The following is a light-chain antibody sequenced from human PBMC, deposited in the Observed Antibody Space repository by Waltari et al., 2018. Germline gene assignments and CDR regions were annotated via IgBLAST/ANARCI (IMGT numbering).Light chain of an antibody. CDR2: KAS. Sequence: DIQMTQSHSNLSASVGERCTITCRASQTISIYLAWYQQKPGKAPNLLIYKASTLESGVPSRFSGSGSGTEFTLTISSLQPDDFATYYCQQYHSYSPYTFGQGTKLDIK. CDR1: QTISIY. CDR3: QQYHSYSPYT. V-gene: IGKV1-5*03. J-gene: IGKJ2*01.